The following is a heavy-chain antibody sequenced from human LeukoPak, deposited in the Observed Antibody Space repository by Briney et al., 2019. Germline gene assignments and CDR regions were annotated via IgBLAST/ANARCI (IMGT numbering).Heavy chain of an antibody. V-gene: IGHV4-59*08. J-gene: IGHJ5*02. Sequence: PSETLSLTCTVPSAAISRSYWIWIRQTPGKGLEWIGYISNSGVSTYNPSLGSRVTISRDTSKNEVSLNLSSVTAADTAVYFCARLPEGGYATSLGWLDPWGQGTRVTVSS. D-gene: IGHD5-24*01. CDR3: ARLPEGGYATSLGWLDP. CDR1: SAAISRSY. CDR2: ISNSGVS.